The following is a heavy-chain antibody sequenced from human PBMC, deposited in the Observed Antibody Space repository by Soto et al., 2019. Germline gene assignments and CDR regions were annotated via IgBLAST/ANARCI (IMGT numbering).Heavy chain of an antibody. CDR3: ASYSGYEVGYFDY. CDR2: INAGNGNT. Sequence: EASVKVSCKASGYTFTSYAMHWVRQAPGQRLEWMGWINAGNGNTKYSQKFQGRVTITRDTSAGTAYMELSSLRSEDTAVYYCASYSGYEVGYFDYWGQGTLVTVSS. J-gene: IGHJ4*02. V-gene: IGHV1-3*01. D-gene: IGHD5-12*01. CDR1: GYTFTSYA.